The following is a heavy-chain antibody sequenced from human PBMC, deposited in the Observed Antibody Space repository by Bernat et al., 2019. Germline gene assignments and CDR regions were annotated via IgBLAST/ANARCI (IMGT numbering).Heavy chain of an antibody. Sequence: QVQLQESGPGLVKPSETLSLTCTVSGGSISSYYWSWIRQPPGKGLEWIGYISYSGSTNYNPSLKSRVTISVDTSKSQFSLKLSSVTAADTAVYYCARRARLPPKGDALDIWGQGTMVTVSS. CDR3: ARRARLPPKGDALDI. CDR2: ISYSGST. D-gene: IGHD2-15*01. V-gene: IGHV4-59*01. CDR1: GGSISSYY. J-gene: IGHJ3*02.